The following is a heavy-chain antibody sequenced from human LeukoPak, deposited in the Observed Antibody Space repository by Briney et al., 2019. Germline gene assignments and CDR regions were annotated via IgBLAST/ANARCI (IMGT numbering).Heavy chain of an antibody. CDR1: GGSISSGSYY. V-gene: IGHV4-61*02. CDR2: IYTSGST. CDR3: ARGYYYGSGSTYNWFDP. Sequence: SQTLSLTCTVSGGSISSGSYYWSWIRQPAGKGLEWIGRIYTSGSTNYNPSIKSRVTISVDTSKNQFSLKLSSVTAADTAVYYCARGYYYGSGSTYNWFDPWGQGTLVTVSS. D-gene: IGHD3-10*01. J-gene: IGHJ5*02.